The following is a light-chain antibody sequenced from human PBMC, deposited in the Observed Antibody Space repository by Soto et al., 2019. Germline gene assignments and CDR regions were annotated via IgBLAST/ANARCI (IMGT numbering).Light chain of an antibody. CDR1: TSNFGGNS. V-gene: IGLV1-44*01. CDR2: SNN. CDR3: AAWDDSLNGWV. Sequence: QSVLTQPPSASGTPGQRVIISCSGSTSNFGGNSANWYQQFPGTAPKVLIYSNNQRPSGVPDRFSGSKSGTSASLAISGLQSEHEADYYCAAWDDSLNGWVFGGGTKVTVL. J-gene: IGLJ3*02.